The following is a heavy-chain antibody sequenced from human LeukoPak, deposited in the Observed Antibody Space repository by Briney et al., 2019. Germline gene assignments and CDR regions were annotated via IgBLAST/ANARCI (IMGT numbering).Heavy chain of an antibody. CDR3: VRGYYDSSGYLPFDY. V-gene: IGHV1-69*05. Sequence: ASVKVSCKASGGTVSSYAISWVRQAPGQGLEWMGGIIPIFGTANYAQKFQGRVTITTDESTSTAYMELSSLRSEDTAVYYCVRGYYDSSGYLPFDYWGQKTLVTVSS. CDR1: GGTVSSYA. CDR2: IIPIFGTA. D-gene: IGHD3-22*01. J-gene: IGHJ4*02.